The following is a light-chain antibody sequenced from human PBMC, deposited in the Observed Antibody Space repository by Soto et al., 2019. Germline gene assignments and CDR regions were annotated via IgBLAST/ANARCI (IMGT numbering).Light chain of an antibody. CDR2: EVS. V-gene: IGLV2-8*01. Sequence: QSVLTQPPSASGSPGQSVTISCTGTSSDVGTYDFVSWYQQHPGNAPKLLIYEVSKSPSGVPDRFFGSKSGNTASLTVSGLQAEDEADYYCSSYAGSDNWVFGGGTKLTVL. CDR1: SSDVGTYDF. CDR3: SSYAGSDNWV. J-gene: IGLJ3*02.